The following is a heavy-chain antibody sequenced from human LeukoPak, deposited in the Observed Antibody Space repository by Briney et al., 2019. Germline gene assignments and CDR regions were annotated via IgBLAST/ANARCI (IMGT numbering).Heavy chain of an antibody. D-gene: IGHD3-10*01. CDR3: ARRPPREWYGSGSYYRRGWFDP. CDR1: GGPISSSSYY. J-gene: IGHJ5*02. CDR2: IYYSGYT. V-gene: IGHV4-39*07. Sequence: SETLSLTCTVSGGPISSSSYYWGWIRQPPGKGLEWIGSIYYSGYTYYNPSLESRVTISVDTSKNQFSLKLSSVTAADTAVYYCARRPPREWYGSGSYYRRGWFDPWGQGTLVTVSS.